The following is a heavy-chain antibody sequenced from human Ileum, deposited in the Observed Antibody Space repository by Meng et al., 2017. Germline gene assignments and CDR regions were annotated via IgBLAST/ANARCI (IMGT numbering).Heavy chain of an antibody. CDR3: ARREYDSRGYYFDY. J-gene: IGHJ4*02. V-gene: IGHV4-59*08. Sequence: QVQLQESGPGLVKPSETLSLTCTVSGGSISSYYWSWIRQLPGKGLEWIGYIYYKGSTNYNPSLKSRLTMSVDTSKNQFSLKLSSVTAADTAVYYCARREYDSRGYYFDYWGQGTLVTVSS. CDR1: GGSISSYY. D-gene: IGHD3-22*01. CDR2: IYYKGST.